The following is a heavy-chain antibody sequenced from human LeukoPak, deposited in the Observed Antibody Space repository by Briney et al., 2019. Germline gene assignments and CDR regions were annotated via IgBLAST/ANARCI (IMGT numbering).Heavy chain of an antibody. D-gene: IGHD5-24*01. CDR1: GXTFSTSE. CDR3: ARDSGGHNYALDGFDI. Sequence: PGGSLRLSWAASGXTFSTSEVNWVRQAPGKGLASILYISSRGRTIFYADSVKGRFIISRDNAKNSLYLQMNSLRAEDTAVYYCARDSGGHNYALDGFDIWGQGTMVTVSS. CDR2: ISSRGRTI. J-gene: IGHJ3*02. V-gene: IGHV3-48*03.